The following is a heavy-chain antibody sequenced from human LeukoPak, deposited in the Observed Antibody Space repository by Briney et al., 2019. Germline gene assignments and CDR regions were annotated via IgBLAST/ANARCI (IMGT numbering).Heavy chain of an antibody. J-gene: IGHJ4*02. D-gene: IGHD2-21*02. CDR2: ISSSSSYI. CDR1: GFTFSSYS. CDR3: ARDGGGRFCAGDCYSDY. Sequence: PGGSLRLSCAASGFTFSSYSMNWVRQAPGKGLEWVSSISSSSSYIYYADSVKGRFTISRDNAKNSLYLQMNSLRAEDTAVYYCARDGGGRFCAGDCYSDYWGQGTLVTVSS. V-gene: IGHV3-21*01.